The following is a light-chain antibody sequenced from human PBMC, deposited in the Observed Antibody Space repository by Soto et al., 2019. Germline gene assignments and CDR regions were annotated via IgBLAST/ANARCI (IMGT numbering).Light chain of an antibody. J-gene: IGKJ4*01. Sequence: EIVLTQSPATLSLSPGERATLSCRASQSVSKYLAWYQQKPGQAPRLLIHDASNRATGIPARFSGSGSGTAFTLNTTSHEPDVWGVYESEPRSTGPNISFGGGTKVEIK. CDR3: EPRSTGPNIS. CDR1: QSVSKY. V-gene: IGKV3-11*01. CDR2: DAS.